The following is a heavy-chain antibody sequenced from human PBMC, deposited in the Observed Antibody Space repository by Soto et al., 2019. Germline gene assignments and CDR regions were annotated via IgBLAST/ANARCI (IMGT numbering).Heavy chain of an antibody. CDR3: AKDPVRYDYGWRTYRYIDH. Sequence: GGYLRLSCTASGIAFSNYAMSWVRQAPRKGLEWVSTISTSGGRPYYADSVKGRFTISRDNSKNTLYLQMNSLRAEDTAVYYCAKDPVRYDYGWRTYRYIDHWGQGTRVTVSS. CDR1: GIAFSNYA. D-gene: IGHD3-16*02. CDR2: ISTSGGRP. V-gene: IGHV3-23*01. J-gene: IGHJ4*02.